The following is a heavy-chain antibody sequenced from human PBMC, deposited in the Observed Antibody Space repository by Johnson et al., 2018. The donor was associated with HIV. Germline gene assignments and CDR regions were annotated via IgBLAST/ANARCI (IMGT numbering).Heavy chain of an antibody. D-gene: IGHD2-8*02. J-gene: IGHJ3*02. CDR2: IYSGGTT. CDR1: GFTFGDYG. CDR3: AKDQYCTGGVCYSGAFDI. V-gene: IGHV3-66*01. Sequence: VQVLESGGSMVRPGGSLRLSCVASGFTFGDYGMSWVRQAPGKGLEWVSVIYSGGTTYYAYSVKGRFTISRDNSKNTLYLQMNSLRAEDTAVYYCAKDQYCTGGVCYSGAFDIWGQGTMVTVSS.